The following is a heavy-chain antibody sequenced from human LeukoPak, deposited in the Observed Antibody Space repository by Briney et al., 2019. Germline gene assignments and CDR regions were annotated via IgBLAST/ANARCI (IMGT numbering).Heavy chain of an antibody. CDR2: IYSGGST. V-gene: IGHV3-53*01. D-gene: IGHD5-24*01. CDR1: GFTVSSNY. Sequence: GGSLRLSCAASGFTVSSNYMSWVRQAPGKGLEWVSVIYSGGSTYYADSVKGRFTISRDNSKNTLYLQMNSLRAEDTAVYYCARASEMATTDDAFDIWGQGTMVTVSS. CDR3: ARASEMATTDDAFDI. J-gene: IGHJ3*02.